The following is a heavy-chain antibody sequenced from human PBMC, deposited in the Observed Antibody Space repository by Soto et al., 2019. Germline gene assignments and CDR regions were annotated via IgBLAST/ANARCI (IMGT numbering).Heavy chain of an antibody. CDR2: IYISENT. CDR1: GGSISSDY. V-gene: IGHV4-4*07. J-gene: IGHJ4*02. Sequence: PSETLSLTCTVSGGSISSDYWSWIRQPAGKGLEWIGRIYISENTHYNPSLRSRVSMSLDTSKNQLSLNLSSVTAADTAVYYCPRGVGRSSWTSFDSWGQGTLLTVST. D-gene: IGHD6-13*01. CDR3: PRGVGRSSWTSFDS.